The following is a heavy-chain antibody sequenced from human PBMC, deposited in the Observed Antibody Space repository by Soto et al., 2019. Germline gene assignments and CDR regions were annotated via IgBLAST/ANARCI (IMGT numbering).Heavy chain of an antibody. D-gene: IGHD1-20*01. V-gene: IGHV3-74*01. CDR3: ARRGPVTGLAY. CDR2: INTDESST. Sequence: EVQLVESGGGLVQPGGSLRLSCAASGFTFSSYWMHWVRQAPGKGLVWVSRINTDESSTTYADSVKGRFTISRDNATNTLYLQMNSLRAEDTAVYYCARRGPVTGLAYWGQGTLVTVSS. J-gene: IGHJ4*02. CDR1: GFTFSSYW.